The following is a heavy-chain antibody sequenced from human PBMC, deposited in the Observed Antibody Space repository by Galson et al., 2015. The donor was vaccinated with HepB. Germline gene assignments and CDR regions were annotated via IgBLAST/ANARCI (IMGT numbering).Heavy chain of an antibody. CDR3: VKSKNSGSYFHDAFDI. J-gene: IGHJ3*02. CDR2: ISSNGGKT. CDR1: GFTFSSYA. D-gene: IGHD1-26*01. Sequence: SLRLSCAASGFTFSSYAMHWVRQAPGKGLEYVSIISSNGGKTYYADSVKGRFIISRDDSRNTVSLQLTSLRVEDTAVYYCVKSKNSGSYFHDAFDIWGQGTMVTVSS. V-gene: IGHV3-64D*06.